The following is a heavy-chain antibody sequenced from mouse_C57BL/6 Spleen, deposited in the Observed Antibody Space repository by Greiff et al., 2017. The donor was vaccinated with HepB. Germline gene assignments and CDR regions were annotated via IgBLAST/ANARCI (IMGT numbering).Heavy chain of an antibody. J-gene: IGHJ3*01. Sequence: QVQLQQPGAELVRPGTSVKLSCKASGYTFTSYWMHWVKQRPGQGLEWIGVIDPSDSYTNYNQKFKGKATLTVHTSSSTAYMQLSSLTSEDSAVYYCAREHGNWFAYWGQGTLVTVSA. CDR2: IDPSDSYT. D-gene: IGHD1-1*01. V-gene: IGHV1-59*01. CDR3: AREHGNWFAY. CDR1: GYTFTSYW.